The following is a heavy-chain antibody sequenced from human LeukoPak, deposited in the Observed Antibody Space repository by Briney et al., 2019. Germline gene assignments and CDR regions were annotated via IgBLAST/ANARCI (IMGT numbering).Heavy chain of an antibody. D-gene: IGHD3-22*01. CDR2: IYPGDSDT. J-gene: IGHJ3*02. CDR1: GYSFTSYW. V-gene: IGHV5-51*01. Sequence: GESLKISCKGSGYSFTSYWIGWVRQMPGKGLEWMGIIYPGDSDTRYSPSFQGQVTISADKSISTAYLQWSSLKASDTAMYYCARRHYYDSSGFMAQDALDIWGQGTMVTVSS. CDR3: ARRHYYDSSGFMAQDALDI.